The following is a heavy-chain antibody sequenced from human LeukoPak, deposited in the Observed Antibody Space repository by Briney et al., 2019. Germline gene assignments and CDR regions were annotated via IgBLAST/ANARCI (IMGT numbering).Heavy chain of an antibody. CDR2: MNSDGSSG. Sequence: GGSLRLSCAASGFIFSNYWMNWVRQAPGKGLMWVSRMNSDGSSGAYADSVKGRFTISRDNAKNTLYLQMDSLRAEDTAVYYCARDATPGVSGSYFDYWGQGTLVTVSS. J-gene: IGHJ4*02. V-gene: IGHV3-74*01. CDR3: ARDATPGVSGSYFDY. D-gene: IGHD1-26*01. CDR1: GFIFSNYW.